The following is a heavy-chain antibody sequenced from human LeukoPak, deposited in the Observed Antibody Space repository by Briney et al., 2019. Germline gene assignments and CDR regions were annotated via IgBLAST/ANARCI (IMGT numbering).Heavy chain of an antibody. J-gene: IGHJ5*02. CDR2: ISGSGGST. CDR1: GFTFSSYE. V-gene: IGHV3-23*01. Sequence: GGSLRLSCAASGFTFSSYEMNWVRQAPGKGLEWVSAISGSGGSTYYADSAKGRFTISRDNSRNTLYLQMNSLRAEDTAVYYCAKDGRLGSSTSSDWFDPWGQGTLVTVSS. CDR3: AKDGRLGSSTSSDWFDP. D-gene: IGHD2-2*01.